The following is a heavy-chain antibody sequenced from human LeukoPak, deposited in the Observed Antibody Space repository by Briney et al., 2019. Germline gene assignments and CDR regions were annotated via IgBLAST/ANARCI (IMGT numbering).Heavy chain of an antibody. J-gene: IGHJ5*02. Sequence: GRSLRLSCAASGFTFDDYAMHWVRQAPGKGLEWVAVISYDGSNKYYADSVKGRFTISRDNSKNTLYLQMNSLRAEDTAVYYCARARGWFDPWGQGTLVTVSS. CDR3: ARARGWFDP. CDR1: GFTFDDYA. CDR2: ISYDGSNK. V-gene: IGHV3-30*04.